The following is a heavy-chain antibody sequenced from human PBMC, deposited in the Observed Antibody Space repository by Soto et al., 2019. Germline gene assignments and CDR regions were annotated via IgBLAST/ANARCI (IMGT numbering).Heavy chain of an antibody. J-gene: IGHJ4*02. CDR2: ISAYNGNT. CDR3: AREGRGKKAGYNGLVSLGY. CDR1: GYTFTSYG. D-gene: IGHD2-2*02. V-gene: IGHV1-18*01. Sequence: ASVKVSCKASGYTFTSYGISWVRQAPGQGLEWMGWISAYNGNTNYAQKLQGRVTMTTDTSTSTAYMELRSLRSDDTAVYYCAREGRGKKAGYNGLVSLGYWGQGTLVTVSS.